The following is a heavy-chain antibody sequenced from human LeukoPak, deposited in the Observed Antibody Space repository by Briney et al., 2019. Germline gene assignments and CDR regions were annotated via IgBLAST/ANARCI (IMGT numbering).Heavy chain of an antibody. CDR1: GGSISSYY. D-gene: IGHD3-10*01. CDR2: IYTSGST. J-gene: IGHJ5*02. CDR3: AGGITMVRGVISNWFDP. Sequence: SETLSLTCTVSGGSISSYYWSWIRQPAGKGLEWIGRIYTSGSTNYNPSLKSRVTMSVDTSKNQFSLKLSSVTAADTAVYYCAGGITMVRGVISNWFDPWGQGTLVTVSS. V-gene: IGHV4-4*07.